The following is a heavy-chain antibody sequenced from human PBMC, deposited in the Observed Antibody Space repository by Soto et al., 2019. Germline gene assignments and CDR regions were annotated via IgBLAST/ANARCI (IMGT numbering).Heavy chain of an antibody. CDR3: ARQPLHYYYDSSGYHRYYGMDV. Sequence: GGSLRLSCAASGFTFSSYDMHWVRQATGKGLEWVSAIGTAGDTYYPGSVKGRFTISRENAKNSLYLQMNSLRAGDTAVYYCARQPLHYYYDSSGYHRYYGMDVSGQGPTVTVYS. V-gene: IGHV3-13*01. CDR2: IGTAGDT. J-gene: IGHJ6*02. CDR1: GFTFSSYD. D-gene: IGHD3-22*01.